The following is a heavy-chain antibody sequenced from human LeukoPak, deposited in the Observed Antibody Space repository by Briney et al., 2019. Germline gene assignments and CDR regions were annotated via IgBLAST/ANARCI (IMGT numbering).Heavy chain of an antibody. CDR1: GFTFSTYG. CDR2: IRYDGSNK. V-gene: IGHV3-30*02. D-gene: IGHD6-19*01. J-gene: IGHJ4*02. Sequence: GGSLRLSCAASGFTFSTYGMHWVRQAPGKGLEWVAFIRYDGSNKYYADSVKGRFTISRDNSKNTLFLQMNTLRTEDTAVYYCAKDASSGNWPYYLDYWGQGTLVSVSS. CDR3: AKDASSGNWPYYLDY.